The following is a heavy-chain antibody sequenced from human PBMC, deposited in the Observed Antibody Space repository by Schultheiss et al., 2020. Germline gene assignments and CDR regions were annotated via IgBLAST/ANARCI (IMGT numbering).Heavy chain of an antibody. CDR2: TYWDDDK. Sequence: SGPTLVKPTQTLTLTCTFSGFSLSTSGMCVSWIRQPPGKALEWLALTYWDDDKRYRPSLKSRLTITKDTSENQVVLTMTNMDPVDTATYYCAHSRMDCSGGSCYSGFNWFDPWGQGTLVTVSS. CDR1: GFSLSTSGMC. V-gene: IGHV2-5*02. D-gene: IGHD2-15*01. CDR3: AHSRMDCSGGSCYSGFNWFDP. J-gene: IGHJ5*02.